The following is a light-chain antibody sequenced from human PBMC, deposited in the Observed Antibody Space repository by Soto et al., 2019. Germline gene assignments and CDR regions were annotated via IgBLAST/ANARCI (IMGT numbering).Light chain of an antibody. CDR1: QSVRDN. V-gene: IGKV3-15*01. Sequence: EIVMTHSPATLSVSPAERATLSCRASQSVRDNLAWYQQKPGQAPRLLIYGASTRATGIPARFSGSGSGTEFTLTINSLQSEDFALYFCQQSNNWPYTFGQGTKVEIK. J-gene: IGKJ2*01. CDR3: QQSNNWPYT. CDR2: GAS.